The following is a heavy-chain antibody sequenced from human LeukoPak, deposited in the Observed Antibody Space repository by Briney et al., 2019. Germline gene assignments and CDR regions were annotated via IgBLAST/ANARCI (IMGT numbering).Heavy chain of an antibody. D-gene: IGHD3-10*01. Sequence: ASVKVSCKASGYTFTSYAMNRVRQAPGQGLEWMGWISAYNGNTNYAQKLQGRVTMTTDTSTSTAYMELRSLRSDDTAVYYCARDLGSGSQYWGQGTLVTVSS. CDR3: ARDLGSGSQY. CDR2: ISAYNGNT. V-gene: IGHV1-18*01. J-gene: IGHJ4*02. CDR1: GYTFTSYA.